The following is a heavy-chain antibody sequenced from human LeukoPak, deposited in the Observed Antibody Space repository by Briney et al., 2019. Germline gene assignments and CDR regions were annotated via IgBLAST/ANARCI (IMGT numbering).Heavy chain of an antibody. CDR2: IYPGDSDT. V-gene: IGHV5-51*01. J-gene: IGHJ4*02. Sequence: GESLKTSGQGSGYSFTTYWIGWVRQMPGKGLEWMGIIYPGDSDTRYSPSFQRQVTISADKSISTAYLQSSSLKASDTATYYCARGDSSGWYLDFWGQGTLVTVSS. CDR3: ARGDSSGWYLDF. CDR1: GYSFTTYW. D-gene: IGHD6-19*01.